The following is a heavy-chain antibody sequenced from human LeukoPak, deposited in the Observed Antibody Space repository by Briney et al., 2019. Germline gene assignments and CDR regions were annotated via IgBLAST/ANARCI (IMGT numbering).Heavy chain of an antibody. V-gene: IGHV4-59*01. CDR3: ARDGGFGEIVLMDV. CDR1: GGSISSFY. J-gene: IGHJ6*04. D-gene: IGHD3-10*01. Sequence: SETLSLTCTVSGGSISSFYWSWVRQPPGKGLEWIGYIYYSGSTNYNPSLKRRVTISVDTSKNQFSLKLSSVTAADTAVYYCARDGGFGEIVLMDVWGKGTTVTVSS. CDR2: IYYSGST.